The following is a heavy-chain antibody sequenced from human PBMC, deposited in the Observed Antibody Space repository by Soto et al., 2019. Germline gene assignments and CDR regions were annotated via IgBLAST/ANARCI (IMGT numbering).Heavy chain of an antibody. D-gene: IGHD2-15*01. Sequence: TVGSLRLSCAASGFTFSSYSMNWVRQAPGKGLEWVSYISSSSSTIYYADSVKGRFTISRDNAKNSLYLQMNSLRDEDTAVYYCARDVYCSGGSCYFYYYYYGMDVWGQGTTVTVSS. V-gene: IGHV3-48*02. CDR2: ISSSSSTI. CDR1: GFTFSSYS. J-gene: IGHJ6*02. CDR3: ARDVYCSGGSCYFYYYYYGMDV.